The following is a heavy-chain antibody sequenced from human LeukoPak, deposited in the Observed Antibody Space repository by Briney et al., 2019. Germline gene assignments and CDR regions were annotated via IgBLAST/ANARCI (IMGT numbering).Heavy chain of an antibody. Sequence: SETLSLTCTVSGGSISSSSYYWGWIRQPPGKGLEWIGSIYYSGSTYYNPSLKSRVTISVDTSKNQFSLKLSSVTAADTAVYYCARHSAYYDFWSGSVGSGYFDYWGQGTLVTVSS. J-gene: IGHJ4*02. CDR1: GGSISSSSYY. CDR2: IYYSGST. V-gene: IGHV4-39*01. CDR3: ARHSAYYDFWSGSVGSGYFDY. D-gene: IGHD3-3*01.